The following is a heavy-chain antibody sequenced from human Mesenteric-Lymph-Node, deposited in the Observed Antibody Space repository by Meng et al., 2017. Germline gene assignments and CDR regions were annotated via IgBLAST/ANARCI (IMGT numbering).Heavy chain of an antibody. J-gene: IGHJ5*01. CDR3: ARDAEWFDS. Sequence: GGSLRLSCAASGFTFSNSDMNWVRQGPGKGLVWVSRIDSDGSSTNYGDSVKGRFTISRDNAKNTLYLEMNSLRADDTAVYFCARDAEWFDSWGQGTLVTVSS. V-gene: IGHV3-74*01. CDR2: IDSDGSST. CDR1: GFTFSNSD.